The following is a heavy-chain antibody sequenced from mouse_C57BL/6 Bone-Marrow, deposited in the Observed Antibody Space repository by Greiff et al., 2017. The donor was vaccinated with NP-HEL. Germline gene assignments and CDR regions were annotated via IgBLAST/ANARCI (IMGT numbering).Heavy chain of an antibody. Sequence: EVKLMESGGGLVKPGGSLKLSCAASGFTFSSYTMSWVRQTPEQRLEWVATISGGGGNTYYPDSVKGRFTISRDNAKNTLYLQMSSLRSEDRALYYCARLYGRFAYWGQGTLVTVSA. CDR1: GFTFSSYT. D-gene: IGHD2-10*02. CDR2: ISGGGGNT. CDR3: ARLYGRFAY. V-gene: IGHV5-9*01. J-gene: IGHJ3*01.